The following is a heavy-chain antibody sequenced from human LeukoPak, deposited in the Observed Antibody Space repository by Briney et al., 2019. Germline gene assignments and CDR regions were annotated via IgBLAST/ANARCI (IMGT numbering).Heavy chain of an antibody. CDR2: ISGSGGSGSGGST. CDR3: AKSGLSRFDY. D-gene: IGHD4/OR15-4a*01. CDR1: GITFSNYA. J-gene: IGHJ4*02. V-gene: IGHV3-23*01. Sequence: QSGGSLRLSCAASGITFSNYAMSWVRQAPGKGLEWVSGISGSGGSGSGGSTYYANSVKGRLTISRDNSKNTLYLQMNSLRADDTAVYYCAKSGLSRFDYWGQGTLVTVSS.